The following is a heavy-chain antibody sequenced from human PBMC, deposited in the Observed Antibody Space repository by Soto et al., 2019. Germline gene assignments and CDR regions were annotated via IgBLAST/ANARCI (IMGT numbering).Heavy chain of an antibody. D-gene: IGHD1-26*01. CDR3: VKNRGGGSYTSWSFAS. J-gene: IGHJ2*01. Sequence: EVQLLDSGGGLVQPGGSLRLSCAASGFTFSCCAMSWVRQAPGKGLEWVSTIHGDGDYMQYTDSVKGRFTISRDNSRNRLYLQMDSLRGDDTAVYYCVKNRGGGSYTSWSFASWGRGTLVTVSS. CDR2: IHGDGDYM. V-gene: IGHV3-23*01. CDR1: GFTFSCCA.